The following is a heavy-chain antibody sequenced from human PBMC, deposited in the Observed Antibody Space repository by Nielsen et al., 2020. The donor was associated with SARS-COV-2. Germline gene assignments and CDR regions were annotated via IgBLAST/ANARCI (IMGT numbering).Heavy chain of an antibody. Sequence: GGSLRLSCAASGFTFSSYGMHWVRQAPGKGLEWVALIWSDGSNKFYADSVKGRFTTSRDNSKNTLFLQLNSLRAEDTAVYFCARDPPVPSAPIFFDYWGQGTLVTVSS. CDR3: ARDPPVPSAPIFFDY. CDR1: GFTFSSYG. D-gene: IGHD2-2*01. J-gene: IGHJ4*02. CDR2: IWSDGSNK. V-gene: IGHV3-33*01.